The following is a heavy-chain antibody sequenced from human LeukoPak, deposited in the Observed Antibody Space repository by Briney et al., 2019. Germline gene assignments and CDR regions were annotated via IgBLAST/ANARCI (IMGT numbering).Heavy chain of an antibody. D-gene: IGHD3-22*01. J-gene: IGHJ3*02. V-gene: IGHV4-4*07. CDR1: GGSISSYY. CDR2: IYTSGST. Sequence: PSETLSLTCTVSGGSISSYYWSWIRQPAGKGLEWIGRIYTSGSTNYNPSLKSRVTMSVDTSKNQFSLKLSSVTAADTAVYYCARLRVVVVPDAFDIWRQGTMVTVSS. CDR3: ARLRVVVVPDAFDI.